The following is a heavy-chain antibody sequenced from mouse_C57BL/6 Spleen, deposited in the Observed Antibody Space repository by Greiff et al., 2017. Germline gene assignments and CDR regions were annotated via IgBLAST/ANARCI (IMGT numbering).Heavy chain of an antibody. D-gene: IGHD2-5*01. CDR1: GYTFTSYW. J-gene: IGHJ3*01. CDR3: ARPDYSNLGFAY. CDR2: IAPNSGGT. Sequence: VQLQQPGAELVKPGASVKLSCKASGYTFTSYWMHWVKQRPGRGLEWIGRIAPNSGGTKYNEKFKSKATLTVDKPSSTAYMQLSSLTSEDSAVYCCARPDYSNLGFAYWGQGTLVTVSA. V-gene: IGHV1-72*01.